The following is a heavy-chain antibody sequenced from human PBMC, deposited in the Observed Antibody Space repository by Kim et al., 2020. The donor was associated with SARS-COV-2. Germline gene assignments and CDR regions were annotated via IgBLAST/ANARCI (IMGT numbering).Heavy chain of an antibody. D-gene: IGHD3-10*01. CDR3: ARELVGYYGSGCYPD. CDR2: IYYSASS. J-gene: IGHJ4*02. Sequence: SETLSLTCTVSGGSISSGGYYWSWHRPHPGQGLVWFGYIYYSASSYYYPSLKSRVTISADTYKNQLSLKLSSVTAADTAVYFCARELVGYYGSGCYPDWGQRALVTVSS. CDR1: GGSISSGGYY. V-gene: IGHV4-31*03.